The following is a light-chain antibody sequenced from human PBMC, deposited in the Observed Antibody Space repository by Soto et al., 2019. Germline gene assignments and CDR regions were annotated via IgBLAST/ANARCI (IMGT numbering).Light chain of an antibody. V-gene: IGKV3-15*01. CDR2: GAS. J-gene: IGKJ1*01. CDR1: QSVANN. CDR3: QQHNNWPPWT. Sequence: DIVMTQSPATLSVSPGERATLSCRASQSVANNVAWYQQKPGQPPRLLIYGASTRAAGVPARFSGSGYGRQLSLTISSLQSEDVAIYHCQQHNNWPPWTFGQGTKVEV.